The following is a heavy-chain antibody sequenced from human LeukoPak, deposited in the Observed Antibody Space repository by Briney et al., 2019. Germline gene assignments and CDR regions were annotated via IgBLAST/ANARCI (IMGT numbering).Heavy chain of an antibody. CDR1: GFSFGDHA. D-gene: IGHD5-18*01. Sequence: GGCLRVSCTASGFSFGDHAMSSGRQAPGKGLEWVGFIRSKTYRGTTEYAASVKGRFTISRDDSKSIAYLQMNSLKTEDTAVYYCTSGPIQLWLYYGMDVWGQGTTVTVSS. CDR2: IRSKTYRGTT. J-gene: IGHJ6*02. V-gene: IGHV3-49*04. CDR3: TSGPIQLWLYYGMDV.